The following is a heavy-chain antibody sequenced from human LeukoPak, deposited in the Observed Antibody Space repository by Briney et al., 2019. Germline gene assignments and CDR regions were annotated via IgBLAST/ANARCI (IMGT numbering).Heavy chain of an antibody. CDR1: GGSFSDYY. Sequence: SETLSLTCAVFGGSFSDYYWSWIRQPPGEGLQWIGEINHSRSANYNPSLKSRVTISVDTSKSQFSLKVNSVTAADTALYYCARGGTVSTSWYLDLWGRGTLVTVSS. J-gene: IGHJ2*01. D-gene: IGHD1-14*01. CDR2: INHSRSA. CDR3: ARGGTVSTSWYLDL. V-gene: IGHV4-34*01.